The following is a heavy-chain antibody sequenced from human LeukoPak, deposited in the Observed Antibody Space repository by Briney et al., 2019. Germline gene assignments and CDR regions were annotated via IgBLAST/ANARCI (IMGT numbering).Heavy chain of an antibody. Sequence: PSETLSLTCTVSGGSISSSSYYWGWISQPPGKGLEWIGSIYYTGSTYYHPSLKSRVTILVDTSKNQFSLKLSSVTAADTAVYYCARGRYLDVWGKGTTVTVSS. CDR1: GGSISSSSYY. J-gene: IGHJ6*04. D-gene: IGHD3-9*01. CDR3: ARGRYLDV. CDR2: IYYTGST. V-gene: IGHV4-39*07.